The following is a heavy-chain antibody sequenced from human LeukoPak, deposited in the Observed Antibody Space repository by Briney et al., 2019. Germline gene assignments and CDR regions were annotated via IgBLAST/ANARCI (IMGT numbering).Heavy chain of an antibody. Sequence: ASVKFSGKASGSTFTSYGISWVRLAPGQGLEWMGWISAYNGNTNYAQKLQGRVTMTTDTSTSTGYMELRSLRSDDTAVYYCARDQDSSSWSLYNWFDPWGQGTLVTVSS. V-gene: IGHV1-18*01. D-gene: IGHD6-13*01. CDR1: GSTFTSYG. CDR3: ARDQDSSSWSLYNWFDP. CDR2: ISAYNGNT. J-gene: IGHJ5*02.